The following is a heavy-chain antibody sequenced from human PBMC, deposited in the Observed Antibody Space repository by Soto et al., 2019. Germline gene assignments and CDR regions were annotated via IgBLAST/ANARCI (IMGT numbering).Heavy chain of an antibody. CDR1: ESTVSRDW. J-gene: IGHJ4*02. Sequence: EVHLVESGGGLVQTGGSLRLSCAIFESTVSRDWMNWVRQAPGKGLEWVAHINQDGSEKYYVDSVKGRFTISRDNAKKSLCLQMNSPRPAGTAMYYCSGGVGDAFWGQGTLVTVSS. V-gene: IGHV3-7*04. CDR2: INQDGSEK. D-gene: IGHD3-16*01. CDR3: SGGVGDAF.